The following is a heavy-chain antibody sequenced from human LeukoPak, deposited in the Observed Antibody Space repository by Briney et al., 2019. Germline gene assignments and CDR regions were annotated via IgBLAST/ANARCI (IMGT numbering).Heavy chain of an antibody. CDR2: IYYSGST. J-gene: IGHJ3*02. Sequence: SQTLSLTCTVSGGSISSGDYYWSWIRQPPGKGLEWIGYIYYSGSTYYNPSLKSRVTISVDTSKNQFSLKLSSVTAADTAVYYCARAISGSYSRAFDIWGQGTMVTVSS. CDR3: ARAISGSYSRAFDI. CDR1: GGSISSGDYY. V-gene: IGHV4-30-4*08. D-gene: IGHD1-26*01.